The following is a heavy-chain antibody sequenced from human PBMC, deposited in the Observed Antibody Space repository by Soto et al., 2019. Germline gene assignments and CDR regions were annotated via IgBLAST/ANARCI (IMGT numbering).Heavy chain of an antibody. Sequence: PGGSLRLSCAASGLTFSSYAMSWVRQAPGKGLEWVSAISGSGGSTYYADSVKGRFTISRDNSKNTLYLQMNSLRAEDTAVYYCAKAGAISVPYYYDSSGYYYVPYWGQGTLVTVSS. J-gene: IGHJ4*02. CDR3: AKAGAISVPYYYDSSGYYYVPY. V-gene: IGHV3-23*01. D-gene: IGHD3-22*01. CDR2: ISGSGGST. CDR1: GLTFSSYA.